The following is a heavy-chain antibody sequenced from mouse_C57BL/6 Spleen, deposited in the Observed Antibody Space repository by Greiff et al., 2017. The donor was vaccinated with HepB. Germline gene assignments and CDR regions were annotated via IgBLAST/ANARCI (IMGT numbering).Heavy chain of an antibody. CDR3: VVTAQATGWFAY. D-gene: IGHD3-2*02. CDR2: IRSKSNNYAT. J-gene: IGHJ3*01. Sequence: EVKLMESGGGLVQPKGSLKLSCAASGFSFNTYAMNWVRQAPGKGLEWVARIRSKSNNYATYYADSVKDRFTISRDDSESMLYLQMNNLKTEDTAMYYCVVTAQATGWFAYWGQGTLVTVSA. V-gene: IGHV10-1*01. CDR1: GFSFNTYA.